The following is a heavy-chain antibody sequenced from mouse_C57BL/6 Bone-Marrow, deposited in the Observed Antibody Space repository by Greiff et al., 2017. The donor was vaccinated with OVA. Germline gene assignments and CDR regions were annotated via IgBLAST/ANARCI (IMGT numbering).Heavy chain of an antibody. CDR2: IDPNSGGT. CDR3: ARGVTTVVAPYYYAMDY. D-gene: IGHD1-1*01. V-gene: IGHV1-72*01. Sequence: QVQLKQSGAELVKPGASVKLSCKASGYTFTSYWMHWVKQRPGRGLEWIGRIDPNSGGTKYNEKFKSKATLTVDKPSSTAYMQLSSLTSEDSAVYYCARGVTTVVAPYYYAMDYWGQGTSVTVSS. J-gene: IGHJ4*01. CDR1: GYTFTSYW.